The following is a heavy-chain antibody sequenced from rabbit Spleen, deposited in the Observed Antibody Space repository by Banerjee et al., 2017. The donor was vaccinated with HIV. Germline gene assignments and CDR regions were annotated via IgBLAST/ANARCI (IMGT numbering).Heavy chain of an antibody. J-gene: IGHJ4*01. CDR3: ARDLDGVIGWNFGW. V-gene: IGHV1S40*01. D-gene: IGHD1-1*01. CDR2: IYTGDGST. CDR1: GFTISNYW. Sequence: QSLEESGGDLVQPGGSLTLSCKAYGFTISNYWICWVRQAPGKGLEWIGCIYTGDGSTYYASWVKGRFTISKTSSTTVTLQMTSLTVADTATYFCARDLDGVIGWNFGWWGPGTLVTVS.